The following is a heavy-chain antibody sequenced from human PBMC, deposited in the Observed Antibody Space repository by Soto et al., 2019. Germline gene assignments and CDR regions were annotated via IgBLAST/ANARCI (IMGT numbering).Heavy chain of an antibody. V-gene: IGHV3-30-3*01. CDR1: GFTFSSYA. CDR2: ISYDGSNK. D-gene: IGHD3-3*01. J-gene: IGHJ6*02. CDR3: AREVXEIFGVVTIGYYYGMDV. Sequence: GGSLRLSCAASGFTFSSYAMHWVRQAPGKGLEWVAVISYDGSNKYYADSVKGRFTISRDNSKNTLYLQMNSLRAEDTAVYYCAREVXEIFGVVTIGYYYGMDVWGQGTTVTVSS.